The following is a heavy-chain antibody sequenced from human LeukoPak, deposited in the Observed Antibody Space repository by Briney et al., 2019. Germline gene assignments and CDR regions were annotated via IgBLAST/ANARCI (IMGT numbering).Heavy chain of an antibody. CDR3: ASFEVGA. CDR2: INPNSGGA. CDR1: GYTFTRYY. D-gene: IGHD3-10*01. V-gene: IGHV1-2*02. J-gene: IGHJ5*02. Sequence: ASVKVSCKASGYTFTRYYVNWVRQAPGQGLEWMGWINPNSGGANYAQKFQGRVTMTRDTSITTVYMELSRLRSDETAVFYCASFEVGAWGQGTLVTVSS.